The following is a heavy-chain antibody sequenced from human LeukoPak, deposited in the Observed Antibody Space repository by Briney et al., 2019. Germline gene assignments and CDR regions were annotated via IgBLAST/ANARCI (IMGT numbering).Heavy chain of an antibody. J-gene: IGHJ4*02. D-gene: IGHD3-10*01. V-gene: IGHV1-46*01. CDR3: ARDPMVRGSSGGAYYFDY. CDR1: GYTFTSYY. Sequence: ASVKVSCKASGYTFTSYYMHWVRQVPGQGLEWMGIINPSGGSTSYAQKFQGRVTMTRDTSTSTVYMELSSLRSEDTAVYYCARDPMVRGSSGGAYYFDYWGQGTLVTVSS. CDR2: INPSGGST.